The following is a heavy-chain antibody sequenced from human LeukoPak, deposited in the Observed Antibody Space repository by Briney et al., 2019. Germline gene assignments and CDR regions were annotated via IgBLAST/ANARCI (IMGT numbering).Heavy chain of an antibody. CDR1: GYTFTSYG. CDR3: ARAAQQWLVPDY. D-gene: IGHD6-19*01. Sequence: ASVKVSCKASGYTFTSYGISWVRQAPGQGLEWMGWISAYNGNTNYAQKLQGRVTMTTDTSTSTAYMELSSLRSEDTAVYYCARAAQQWLVPDYWGQGTLVTVSS. CDR2: ISAYNGNT. J-gene: IGHJ4*02. V-gene: IGHV1-18*01.